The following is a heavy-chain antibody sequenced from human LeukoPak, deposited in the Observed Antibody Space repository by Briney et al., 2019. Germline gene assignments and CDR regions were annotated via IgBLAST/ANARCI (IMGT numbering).Heavy chain of an antibody. CDR2: ISGSGGST. V-gene: IGHV3-23*01. Sequence: PGGSLRLSCAASGFTFSSYAMSWVRQAPGKGLEWVSAISGSGGSTYYADSVKGRFTISRDNSENTLYLQMNSLRAEDTAVYYCAKERKFGDDKFYYYYYMDVWGKGTTVTVSS. D-gene: IGHD3-10*01. J-gene: IGHJ6*03. CDR1: GFTFSSYA. CDR3: AKERKFGDDKFYYYYYMDV.